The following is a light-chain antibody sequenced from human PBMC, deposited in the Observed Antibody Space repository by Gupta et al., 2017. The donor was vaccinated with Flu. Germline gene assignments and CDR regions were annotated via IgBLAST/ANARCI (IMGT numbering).Light chain of an antibody. V-gene: IGKV1-9*01. CDR2: AAS. Sequence: PSFLSASVGDRVTITCRASQDIRSNLAWYQQKAGGAPKLLIYAASALQSGVPSRFSGSGSGTEFTLTITSLQPEDFATFYCQHLSGYPRTFGQGTXVEIK. CDR3: QHLSGYPRT. CDR1: QDIRSN. J-gene: IGKJ1*01.